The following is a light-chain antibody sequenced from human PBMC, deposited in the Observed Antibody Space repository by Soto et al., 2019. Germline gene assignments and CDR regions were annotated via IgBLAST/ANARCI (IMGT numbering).Light chain of an antibody. Sequence: EIVMTQSPATLSVSPGETVTLSCRAGQSVRYSIAWYQQKPGLAPRVLIYSASARATGIPARFSASGSATEFTLTINSLQSEDFAVYYCQQYHDWPRTFGQGTKVEIK. CDR3: QQYHDWPRT. CDR1: QSVRYS. CDR2: SAS. J-gene: IGKJ1*01. V-gene: IGKV3-15*01.